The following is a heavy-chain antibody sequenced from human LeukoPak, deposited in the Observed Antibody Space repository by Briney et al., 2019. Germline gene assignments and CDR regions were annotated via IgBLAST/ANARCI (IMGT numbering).Heavy chain of an antibody. CDR3: ARGPYSYDSSGAFDI. D-gene: IGHD3-22*01. Sequence: SETLSLTCAVYGGSFSGYYWSWIRQPPGKGLEWIGEINHSGTTNYNPSLKSRVTISVDTSKNQFSLKLSSVTAADTAVYFCARGPYSYDSSGAFDIWGQGTMVTVSS. J-gene: IGHJ3*02. CDR2: INHSGTT. CDR1: GGSFSGYY. V-gene: IGHV4-34*01.